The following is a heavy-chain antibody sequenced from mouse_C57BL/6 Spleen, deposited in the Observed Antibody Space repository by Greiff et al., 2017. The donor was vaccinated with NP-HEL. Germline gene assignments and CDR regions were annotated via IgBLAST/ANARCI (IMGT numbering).Heavy chain of an antibody. CDR2: LRSKSSNYAT. Sequence: VQLKESGGGLVQPKGSLKLSCAASGFTFNTYAMHWVRQAPGKGLEWVARLRSKSSNYATYYADSVKDRFTISRDDSQSMLYLQMNNLKTEDTAMYYCVRGYYGSSYGWFAYWGQGTLVTVSA. D-gene: IGHD1-1*01. J-gene: IGHJ3*01. CDR1: GFTFNTYA. CDR3: VRGYYGSSYGWFAY. V-gene: IGHV10-3*01.